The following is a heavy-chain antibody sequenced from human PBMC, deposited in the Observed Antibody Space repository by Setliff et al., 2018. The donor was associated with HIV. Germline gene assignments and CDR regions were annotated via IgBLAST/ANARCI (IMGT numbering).Heavy chain of an antibody. CDR1: GVSIDSHY. Sequence: SPETLSLTCNIPGVSIDSHYWSWIRQAAGQELEWIGRLHLSGKSNYNPSLKSRITLSVDKSKNRFSLKLNSVTAADTAVYYCARRSIVGVARGFYYYNLDVWGQGTTVTVSS. D-gene: IGHD1-26*01. CDR3: ARRSIVGVARGFYYYNLDV. J-gene: IGHJ6*02. CDR2: LHLSGKS. V-gene: IGHV4-4*07.